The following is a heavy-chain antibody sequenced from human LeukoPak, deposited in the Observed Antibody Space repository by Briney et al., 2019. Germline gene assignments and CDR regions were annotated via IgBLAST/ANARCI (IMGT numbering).Heavy chain of an antibody. Sequence: PGGSLRLSCAASGFTFSSYAMSWVRQAPGKGLEWVSAISGSGGSTYYADSVKGRFTISRDNSKNTLYLQMNSLRAEDTAVYYCATKQLDNDAFDIWGQGTMVTVSS. V-gene: IGHV3-23*01. D-gene: IGHD6-13*01. CDR3: ATKQLDNDAFDI. J-gene: IGHJ3*02. CDR2: ISGSGGST. CDR1: GFTFSSYA.